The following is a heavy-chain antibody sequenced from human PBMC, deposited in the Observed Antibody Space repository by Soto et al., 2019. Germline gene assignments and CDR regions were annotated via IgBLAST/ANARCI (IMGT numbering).Heavy chain of an antibody. CDR3: ARDQRGLAAADYYYYYMDV. CDR1: GYTFTGYY. D-gene: IGHD6-13*01. Sequence: ASVKVSCKASGYTFTGYYMHWVRQAPGQGLEWMGWINPNSGGTNYAQKFQGWVTMTRDTSISTAYMELSRLRSDDTAVYYCARDQRGLAAADYYYYYMDVWGKGTTVTVSS. J-gene: IGHJ6*03. V-gene: IGHV1-2*04. CDR2: INPNSGGT.